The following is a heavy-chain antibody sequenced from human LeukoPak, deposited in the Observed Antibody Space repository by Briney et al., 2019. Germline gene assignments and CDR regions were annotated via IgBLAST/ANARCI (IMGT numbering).Heavy chain of an antibody. Sequence: GGSLRLSCAASGFTFSSYAMSWVRQTPGKGLEWVSAISGSGGSTYYADSVKGRFTISRDNSKNTLYLQMNSLRAEDTAVYYCANADIVVVPAAIPFDYWGQGTLVTVSS. CDR3: ANADIVVVPAAIPFDY. CDR2: ISGSGGST. J-gene: IGHJ4*02. V-gene: IGHV3-23*01. D-gene: IGHD2-2*02. CDR1: GFTFSSYA.